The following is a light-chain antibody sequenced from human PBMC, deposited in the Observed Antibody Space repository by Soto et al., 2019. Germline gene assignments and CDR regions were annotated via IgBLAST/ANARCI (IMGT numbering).Light chain of an antibody. V-gene: IGKV3-15*01. CDR3: QQRSNWPSIT. J-gene: IGKJ5*01. CDR1: QSISSN. Sequence: EILMTQSPATLSVSPGERATLSCRASQSISSNLAWYQQKPGQPPRLLIYGTSTRATGIPARFSGSGSGTDFTLTISSLQSEDFAVYFCQQRSNWPSITFGQGTRLEIK. CDR2: GTS.